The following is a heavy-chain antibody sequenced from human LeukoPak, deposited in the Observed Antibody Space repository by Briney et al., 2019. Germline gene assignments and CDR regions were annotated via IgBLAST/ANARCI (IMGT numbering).Heavy chain of an antibody. CDR1: GGSISNYY. J-gene: IGHJ4*02. CDR2: IYYSGTT. D-gene: IGHD6-13*01. CDR3: ARGVYIAAAQYGC. Sequence: PSESLSLTCTVSGGSISNYYRSWIRQPPGKGLEWIGYIYYSGTTNYNPSLKSRVTISVETSKNQCSLELNSVPAADAAVYYCARGVYIAAAQYGCWGQGTLVTV. V-gene: IGHV4-59*01.